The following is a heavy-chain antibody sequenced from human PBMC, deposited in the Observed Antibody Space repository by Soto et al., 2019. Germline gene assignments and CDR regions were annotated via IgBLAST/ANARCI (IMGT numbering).Heavy chain of an antibody. J-gene: IGHJ3*02. CDR2: ISSSSSYI. D-gene: IGHD5-12*01. CDR1: GFTFSSYS. V-gene: IGHV3-21*01. Sequence: EVQLVESGGGLVKPGGSLRLSCAASGFTFSSYSMNWVRQAPGKGLEWVSSISSSSSYIYYADSVKGRFTISRDNAKNSLYLQMNSLRAEDTAVYYCASRPGFVDYAFDIWGQGTMVTVSS. CDR3: ASRPGFVDYAFDI.